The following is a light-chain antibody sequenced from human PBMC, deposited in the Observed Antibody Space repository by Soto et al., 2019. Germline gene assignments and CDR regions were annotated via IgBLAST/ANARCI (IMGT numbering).Light chain of an antibody. V-gene: IGKV3-20*01. CDR3: QQYGSSGT. CDR1: QSVSNNY. J-gene: IGKJ1*01. CDR2: GAS. Sequence: EMVLTQSPGTLSLSPGERATLSCRASQSVSNNYLAWYQQKPGQAPRLLIYGASNRATGIPDRFSGSGSGTDFTLTISRLEPEDCAVYYCQQYGSSGTFGQGPKVEIK.